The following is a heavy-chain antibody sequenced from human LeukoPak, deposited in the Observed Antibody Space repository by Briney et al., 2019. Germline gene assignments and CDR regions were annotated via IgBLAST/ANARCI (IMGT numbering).Heavy chain of an antibody. CDR3: ATGAYSYGF. CDR2: ISITSSTI. V-gene: IGHV3-48*01. J-gene: IGHJ4*02. CDR1: GFTFSSYS. Sequence: GGSLRLSCAASGFTFSSYSMNWVRQAPGKGLEWVSYISITSSTIYYADSVQGRFTISRDNAKNSLYLQMNSLRGEDTAVYYCATGAYSYGFWGQGTLVTVS. D-gene: IGHD5-18*01.